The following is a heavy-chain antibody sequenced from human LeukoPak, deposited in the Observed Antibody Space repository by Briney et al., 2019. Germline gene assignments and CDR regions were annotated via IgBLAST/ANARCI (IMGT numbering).Heavy chain of an antibody. CDR2: ISAYNGNT. D-gene: IGHD3-10*01. CDR1: GYSFTSYG. J-gene: IGHJ5*02. CDR3: ARYYGSGSYYTDPRYNWFDP. V-gene: IGHV1-18*01. Sequence: GESLQISCKGSGYSFTSYGISWVRQAPGQGLEWMGWISAYNGNTNYAQKLQGRVTMTTDTSTSTAYMELRSLRSDDTAVYYCARYYGSGSYYTDPRYNWFDPWGQGTLVTVSS.